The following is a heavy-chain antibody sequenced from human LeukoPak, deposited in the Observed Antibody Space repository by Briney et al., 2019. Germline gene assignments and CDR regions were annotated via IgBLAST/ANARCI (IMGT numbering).Heavy chain of an antibody. J-gene: IGHJ4*02. CDR2: LYTSGST. CDR1: GGSIRSYF. D-gene: IGHD5-24*01. CDR3: ARDSGVATNLDY. Sequence: SETLSLTCTVSGGSIRSYFWGWVRQPAGKGLEWIGRLYTSGSTNYNPSLRSRVTISVDKSKNQFSLKLSSVTAADTALYYCARDSGVATNLDYWGQGTLVTVSS. V-gene: IGHV4-4*07.